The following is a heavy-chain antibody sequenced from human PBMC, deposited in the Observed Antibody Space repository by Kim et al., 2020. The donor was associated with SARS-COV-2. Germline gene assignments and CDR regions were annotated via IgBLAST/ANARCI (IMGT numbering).Heavy chain of an antibody. J-gene: IGHJ5*02. V-gene: IGHV3-30*02. CDR2: SNK. CDR3: AKDRDGYDA. D-gene: IGHD5-12*01. Sequence: SNKYYAGSVKGRFTISRDNSKSTLYLQMNSLRAEDTAVYYCAKDRDGYDAWGQGTLVTVSS.